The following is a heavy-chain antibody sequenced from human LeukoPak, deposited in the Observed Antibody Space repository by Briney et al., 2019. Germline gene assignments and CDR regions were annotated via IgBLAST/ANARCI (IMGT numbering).Heavy chain of an antibody. CDR2: IRYDGSNK. CDR3: AKAGYCSGGSCYVYHY. D-gene: IGHD2-15*01. J-gene: IGHJ4*02. Sequence: PGGSLRLSCAASGFTFSSYGMHWVRQAPGKGLEWVAFIRYDGSNKYYADSVKGRFTISRDNSKNTLYLQMNSPRAEDTAVYYCAKAGYCSGGSCYVYHYWGQGTLVTVSS. V-gene: IGHV3-30*02. CDR1: GFTFSSYG.